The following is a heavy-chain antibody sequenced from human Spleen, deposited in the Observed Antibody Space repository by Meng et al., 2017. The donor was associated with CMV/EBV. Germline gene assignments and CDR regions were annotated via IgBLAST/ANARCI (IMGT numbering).Heavy chain of an antibody. D-gene: IGHD3-16*02. J-gene: IGHJ6*02. V-gene: IGHV1-2*02. CDR3: ARDPGPHYSYWSARYTGSNSYGVDV. Sequence: SGGQAPGQGLEWMGWINPGSGVTNYAQKFQGRVTMTRDTSIRTGYMELRSLTSDDSAMYYCARDPGPHYSYWSARYTGSNSYGVDVWGQGTTVTVSS. CDR2: INPGSGVT.